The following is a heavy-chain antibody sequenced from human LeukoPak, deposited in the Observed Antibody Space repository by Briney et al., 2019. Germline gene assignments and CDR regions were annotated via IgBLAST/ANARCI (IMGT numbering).Heavy chain of an antibody. CDR2: ISGSGSTI. J-gene: IGHJ6*04. D-gene: IGHD3-10*02. V-gene: IGHV3-11*04. CDR3: AELGITMIGGV. CDR1: GFTFSDYY. Sequence: GGSLRLSCAASGFTFSDYYMSWIRQAPGKGLEWLSYISGSGSTIYYADSVKGRFTISRDNAKKSLYLQMNSLRAEDTAVYYCAELGITMIGGVWGKGTTVTISS.